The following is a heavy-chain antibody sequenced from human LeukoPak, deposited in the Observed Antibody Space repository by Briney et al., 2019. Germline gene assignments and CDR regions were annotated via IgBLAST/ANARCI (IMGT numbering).Heavy chain of an antibody. CDR2: ISSSSSYI. V-gene: IGHV3-21*01. CDR3: ARDPDIDY. J-gene: IGHJ4*02. CDR1: GFTVSSNY. Sequence: GGSLRLSCAASGFTVSSNYMSWVRQAPGKGLEWVSSISSSSSYIYYADSVKGRFTISRDNAKNSLYLQMNSLRAEDTAVYYCARDPDIDYWGQGTLVTVSS.